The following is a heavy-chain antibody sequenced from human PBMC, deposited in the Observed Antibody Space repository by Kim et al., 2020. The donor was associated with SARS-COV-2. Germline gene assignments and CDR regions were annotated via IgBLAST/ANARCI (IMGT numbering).Heavy chain of an antibody. CDR1: GGSVNSGGYY. V-gene: IGHV4-31*03. CDR2: SYSTGRT. J-gene: IGHJ4*02. D-gene: IGHD2-21*02. CDR3: ARSGGDSLAVHR. Sequence: SETLSLTCTVSGGSVNSGGYYWTWIRQFPGNDLEWIGYSYSTGRTFYNPSLQGRLTISVDTSNNQFSLRLTSVTVADTALYFCARSGGDSLAVHRWGRGIRVPVSS.